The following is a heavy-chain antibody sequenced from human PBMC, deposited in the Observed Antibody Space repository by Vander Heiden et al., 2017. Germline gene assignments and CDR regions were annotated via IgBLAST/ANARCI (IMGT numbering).Heavy chain of an antibody. CDR2: ISYDESNK. V-gene: IGHV3-30*18. Sequence: QVQLVESGGGVVQPGRSLRLSCAASGSTFSSYGMHWVRQAPGKGLEWVAVISYDESNKYYADSVKGRFTISRDNSKNTLYLQMNSLRAEDTAVYYCAKGTDYDILTGPSYYYYGMDVWGQGTTVTVSS. CDR1: GSTFSSYG. J-gene: IGHJ6*02. D-gene: IGHD3-9*01. CDR3: AKGTDYDILTGPSYYYYGMDV.